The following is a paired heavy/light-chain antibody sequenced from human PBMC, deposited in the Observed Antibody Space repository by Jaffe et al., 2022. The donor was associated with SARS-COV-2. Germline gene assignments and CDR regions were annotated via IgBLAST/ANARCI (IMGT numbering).Heavy chain of an antibody. Sequence: EVQLVESGGGLVQSGGSLRLSCAASGFNFDDYVMHWVRQAPGKGLEWVSGINWNNDSFGYVDSVKGRFIISRDNAKNSLYLQMNSLRSEDTALYYCVGRYYHESSAYYYLGAFHIWGRGTMVTVSS. J-gene: IGHJ3*02. CDR3: VGRYYHESSAYYYLGAFHI. CDR1: GFNFDDYV. CDR2: INWNNDSF. V-gene: IGHV3-9*01. D-gene: IGHD3-22*01.
Light chain of an antibody. V-gene: IGLV3-25*03. CDR3: QSADSSGIHWV. CDR2: KDR. Sequence: YELTQPPSVSVSPGQTARITCSADVLRNQYVYWYQQRPGQAPVLIIYKDRERPSGIPERFSGSSSGTTVTLTIGGVQAEDEADYLCQSADSSGIHWVFGGGTKLTVL. J-gene: IGLJ3*02. CDR1: VLRNQY.